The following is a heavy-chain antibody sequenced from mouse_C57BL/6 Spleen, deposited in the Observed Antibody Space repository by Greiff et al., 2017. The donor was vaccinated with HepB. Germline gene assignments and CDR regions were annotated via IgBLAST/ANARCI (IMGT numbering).Heavy chain of an antibody. V-gene: IGHV1-64*01. CDR1: GYTFTSYW. Sequence: QVQLKQPGAELVKPGASVKLSCKASGYTFTSYWMHWVKQRPGQGLEWIGMIHPNSGSTNYNEKFKSKATLTVDKSSSTAYMQLSSLTSEDSAVYYCASDYYGSSSNYWGQGTTLTVSS. D-gene: IGHD1-1*01. CDR3: ASDYYGSSSNY. CDR2: IHPNSGST. J-gene: IGHJ2*01.